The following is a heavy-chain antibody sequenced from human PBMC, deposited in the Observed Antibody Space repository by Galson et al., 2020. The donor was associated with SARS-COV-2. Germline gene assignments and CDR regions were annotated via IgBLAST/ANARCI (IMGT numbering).Heavy chain of an antibody. V-gene: IGHV3-15*01. D-gene: IGHD3-3*01. CDR2: IKSKTDGGTT. Sequence: GGSLRLSCAASGFTFNNAWMTWVRQAPGKGLEWVGRIKSKTDGGTTDYAAPVKGRFTISRDDSKNTLYLQMNSLKTEDTAVYYCSTVSARYDFWSGYYTDNGADDFWVQGTLVTVSS. CDR1: GFTFNNAW. J-gene: IGHJ4*02. CDR3: STVSARYDFWSGYYTDNGADDF.